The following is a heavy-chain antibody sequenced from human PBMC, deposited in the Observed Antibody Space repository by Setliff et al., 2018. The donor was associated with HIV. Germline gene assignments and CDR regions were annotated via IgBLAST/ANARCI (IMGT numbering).Heavy chain of an antibody. J-gene: IGHJ4*02. D-gene: IGHD3-22*01. V-gene: IGHV4-4*09. CDR1: GGSISSYY. CDR2: IYTSGST. CDR3: ARGLSFYDPGGFDY. Sequence: SETLSLTCTVSGGSISSYYWSWIRQPPGKGLEWIGYIYTSGSTNYNPSLKSRITISVDTSKNQFSLKLSSVTAADTAVYYCARGLSFYDPGGFDYWGQGTLVTVSS.